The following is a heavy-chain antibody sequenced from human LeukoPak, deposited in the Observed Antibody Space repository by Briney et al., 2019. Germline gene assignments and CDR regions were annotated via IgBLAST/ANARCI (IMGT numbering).Heavy chain of an antibody. D-gene: IGHD2-21*01. CDR1: GFTFSNAW. Sequence: PGGSLRLSCAASGFTFSNAWMSWVRQAPGKGLEWIGHIKSKTDGGKTDYAAPVKGRFTISRDDSKDTLYLQMNSLKTEDTAVYHCTTVGPYGASYLDYWGQGTLVTVSS. CDR3: TTVGPYGASYLDY. CDR2: IKSKTDGGKT. V-gene: IGHV3-15*01. J-gene: IGHJ4*02.